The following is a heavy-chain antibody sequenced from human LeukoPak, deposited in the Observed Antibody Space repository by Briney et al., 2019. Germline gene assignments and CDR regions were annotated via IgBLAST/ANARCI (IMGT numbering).Heavy chain of an antibody. V-gene: IGHV1-46*01. CDR3: ARAALYYGSSGLLGH. Sequence: GASVKVSCKASGYTFTSYYMHWVRQAPGQGLEWMGIINPSGGSTSYAQKFQGRVTMTRDTSTSTAYMELRSLRSDDTAVYYCARAALYYGSSGLLGHWGQGTLVTVSS. CDR2: INPSGGST. J-gene: IGHJ4*02. D-gene: IGHD3-22*01. CDR1: GYTFTSYY.